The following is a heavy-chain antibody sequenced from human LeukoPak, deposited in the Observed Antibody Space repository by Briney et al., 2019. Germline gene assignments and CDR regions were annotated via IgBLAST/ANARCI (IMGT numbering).Heavy chain of an antibody. CDR3: AKSDNAGSTYALDI. CDR1: GFTFEDYA. CDR2: ISWNSGTI. Sequence: PGGSLRLSCAPFGFTFEDYAMYWVRQVPGKGLEWVSDISWNSGTIGYADSVKGRFTSSRDNAKKSLYLQMNSLRPEDTAMYYCAKSDNAGSTYALDIWGQGTLVTVSS. J-gene: IGHJ3*02. V-gene: IGHV3-9*01. D-gene: IGHD1-1*01.